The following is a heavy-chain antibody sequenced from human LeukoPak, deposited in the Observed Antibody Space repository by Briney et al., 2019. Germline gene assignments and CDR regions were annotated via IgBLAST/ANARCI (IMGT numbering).Heavy chain of an antibody. CDR1: GGSINSSNW. J-gene: IGHJ3*02. D-gene: IGHD5-12*01. Sequence: SGTLSLTCAVSGGSINSSNWWSWVRQPPGKGLEWIGEINHSGSTNYNPSLKSRVTISVDTSKNQFSLKLSSVTAADTAVYYCARVGYSGYHDAFDIWGQGTMVTVSS. CDR2: INHSGST. CDR3: ARVGYSGYHDAFDI. V-gene: IGHV4-4*02.